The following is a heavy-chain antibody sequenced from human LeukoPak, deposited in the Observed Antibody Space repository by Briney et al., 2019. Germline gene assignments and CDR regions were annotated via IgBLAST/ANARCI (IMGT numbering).Heavy chain of an antibody. Sequence: GGSLRLSCAASGFTFGLTFSNYVMSWVRQAPGKGLEWVSAISGSGGSTYYADSVKGRFTVSRDNSKNTLYLQMNSLRAEDTAVYYCAKMLRVAGVFDYWGQGTLVTVSS. V-gene: IGHV3-23*01. CDR2: ISGSGGST. CDR1: GFTFGLTFSNYV. J-gene: IGHJ4*02. CDR3: AKMLRVAGVFDY. D-gene: IGHD6-19*01.